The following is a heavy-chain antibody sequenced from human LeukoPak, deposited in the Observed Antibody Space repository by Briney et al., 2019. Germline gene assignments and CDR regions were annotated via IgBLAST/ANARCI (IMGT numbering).Heavy chain of an antibody. CDR3: ATAFGGI. V-gene: IGHV3-23*01. Sequence: GGSLRLSCAASGFTFSTYGITWVRQAPGKGLEWVSAISGRADLTFYADSVKGRFTISRDNAKNSLFLQMNSLRADDTAVYYCATAFGGIWGQGTMVTVSS. D-gene: IGHD3-16*01. CDR2: ISGRADLT. J-gene: IGHJ3*02. CDR1: GFTFSTYG.